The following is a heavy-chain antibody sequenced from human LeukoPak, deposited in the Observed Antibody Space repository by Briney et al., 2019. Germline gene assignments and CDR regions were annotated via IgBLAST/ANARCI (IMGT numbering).Heavy chain of an antibody. J-gene: IGHJ4*02. Sequence: SETLSLTCTVSGGSISSSSYYWGWIRQPPGKGLEWIGSIYYSGSTYYNPSLKSRVTISVDTSKNQFSLKLSSVTAADTAVYYCARDFCMVRGAYFDYWGQGTLVTVSS. V-gene: IGHV4-39*07. D-gene: IGHD3-10*01. CDR2: IYYSGST. CDR1: GGSISSSSYY. CDR3: ARDFCMVRGAYFDY.